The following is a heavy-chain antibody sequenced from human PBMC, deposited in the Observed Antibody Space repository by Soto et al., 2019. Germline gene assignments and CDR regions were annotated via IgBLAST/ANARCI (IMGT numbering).Heavy chain of an antibody. V-gene: IGHV3-30*18. Sequence: PGGSLRLSCAASGFTFSSYGMHWVRQAPGKGLEWVAVISYDGSNKYYADSLKGRFTISRDNSKNTLYLQMNSLRAEDTAVYYCAKSKTFDYWGQGTLVTVSS. J-gene: IGHJ4*02. CDR1: GFTFSSYG. CDR2: ISYDGSNK. CDR3: AKSKTFDY.